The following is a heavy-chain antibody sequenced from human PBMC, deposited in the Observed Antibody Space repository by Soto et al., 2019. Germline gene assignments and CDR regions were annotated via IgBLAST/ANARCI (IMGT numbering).Heavy chain of an antibody. D-gene: IGHD7-27*01. CDR2: ISYDGSNK. CDR1: GFTFSSYG. Sequence: PGGSLRLSCAASGFTFSSYGMHWVRQAPGKGLEWVAVISYDGSNKYYADSVKGRFTISRDNSKNPLYLQMNSLRAEDTAVYYCAKDHDHWGHYYFGMHVWGPGTTVTVYS. CDR3: AKDHDHWGHYYFGMHV. J-gene: IGHJ6*02. V-gene: IGHV3-30*18.